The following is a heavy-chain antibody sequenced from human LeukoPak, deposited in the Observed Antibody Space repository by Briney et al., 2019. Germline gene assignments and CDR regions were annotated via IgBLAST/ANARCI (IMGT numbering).Heavy chain of an antibody. V-gene: IGHV1-8*01. CDR2: MNPNSGNT. D-gene: IGHD6-13*01. J-gene: IGHJ4*02. CDR3: ASALKRGSAGTLIDH. CDR1: GYSFTSHD. Sequence: GASVKVSCKASGYSFTSHDINWVRQATGQGLEWMGWMNPNSGNTGYAQKFQDRVTMTRNTSISTAYQELSSLGSEDTAMYYCASALKRGSAGTLIDHWGQGTLVTVSS.